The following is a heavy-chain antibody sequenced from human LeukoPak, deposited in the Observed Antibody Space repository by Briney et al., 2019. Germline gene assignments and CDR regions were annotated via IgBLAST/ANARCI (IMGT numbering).Heavy chain of an antibody. CDR1: GFTFSSYG. D-gene: IGHD3-9*01. V-gene: IGHV3-23*01. Sequence: GGSLRLSCAASGFTFSSYGMSWVRQAPGKGLEWVSAISGSGGSTYYADSVKGRFTISRDNSKNTLYLQMNSLRAEDTAVYYYAKRVNSADIRYFDYWGQGTLVTVSS. J-gene: IGHJ4*02. CDR2: ISGSGGST. CDR3: AKRVNSADIRYFDY.